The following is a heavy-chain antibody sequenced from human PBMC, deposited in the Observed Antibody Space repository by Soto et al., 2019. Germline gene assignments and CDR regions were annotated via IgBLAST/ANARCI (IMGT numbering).Heavy chain of an antibody. D-gene: IGHD4-17*01. CDR2: IYYTGST. CDR1: DGSIRSYY. J-gene: IGHJ4*02. V-gene: IGHV4-59*01. Sequence: QVQLQESGPGLVKPSETLSLTCTVSDGSIRSYYWSWMRQPPGKGLEWIGYIYYTGSTSYNPSLKSQVTISVDTSKSQFSLKLSSVSAADTAVYYCARSQTAVSTGFDYWVQGTLVTVSS. CDR3: ARSQTAVSTGFDY.